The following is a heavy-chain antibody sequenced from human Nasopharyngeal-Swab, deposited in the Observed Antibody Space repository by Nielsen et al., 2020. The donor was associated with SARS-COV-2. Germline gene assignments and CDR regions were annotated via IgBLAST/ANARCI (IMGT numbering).Heavy chain of an antibody. CDR1: GGSFSGYY. CDR2: INHSGST. J-gene: IGHJ6*02. CDR3: ARGRSSGYYYGYYYGMDV. Sequence: SETLSSTCAVYGGSFSGYYWSWIRQPPGKGLEWIGEINHSGSTNYNPSLKSRVTISVDTSKNQFSLKLSSVTAADTAVYYCARGRSSGYYYGYYYGMDVWGQGTTVTVSS. V-gene: IGHV4-34*01. D-gene: IGHD3-22*01.